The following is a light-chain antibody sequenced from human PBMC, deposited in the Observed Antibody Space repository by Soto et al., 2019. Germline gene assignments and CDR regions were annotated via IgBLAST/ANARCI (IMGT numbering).Light chain of an antibody. V-gene: IGKV3-15*01. J-gene: IGKJ4*01. Sequence: EIVMTQSPATLSVSHGERATLSCRANQAISSNLAWYQQKPGQAPRLLIYGASTRATGIPDRFSGSGSGTEFTLTISSLQSEDFAVYYCQQYNNWLGTFGGGTKVDIK. CDR3: QQYNNWLGT. CDR2: GAS. CDR1: QAISSN.